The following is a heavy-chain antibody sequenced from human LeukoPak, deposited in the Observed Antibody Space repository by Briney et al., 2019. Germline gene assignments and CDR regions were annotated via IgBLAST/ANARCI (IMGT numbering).Heavy chain of an antibody. CDR1: GYTFTGYY. D-gene: IGHD1-26*01. J-gene: IGHJ5*02. Sequence: ASVKVSCKASGYTFTGYYVHWVRQAPGQGLEWMGWINPNSGGTNYAQDFHGRVTMTRDTSISTAYMELSRLRSDDTAVYYCARAGDSGNLAWGQGALVTVSS. CDR3: ARAGDSGNLA. CDR2: INPNSGGT. V-gene: IGHV1-2*02.